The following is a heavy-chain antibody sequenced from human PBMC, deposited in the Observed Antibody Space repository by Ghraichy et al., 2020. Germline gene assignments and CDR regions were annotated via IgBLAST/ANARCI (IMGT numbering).Heavy chain of an antibody. CDR2: IRTGSSTV. Sequence: GGSLSLSCAASGFTFSDYSFNWVRQTPGKGLEWVSYIRTGSSTVYYADSVKGRFTISRDNAKNSLYLQMNSLRVEDTAVYYCARDVSTCSGGTCYGRRFDPWGQGTLVTVSS. J-gene: IGHJ5*02. CDR1: GFTFSDYS. D-gene: IGHD2-15*01. V-gene: IGHV3-48*01. CDR3: ARDVSTCSGGTCYGRRFDP.